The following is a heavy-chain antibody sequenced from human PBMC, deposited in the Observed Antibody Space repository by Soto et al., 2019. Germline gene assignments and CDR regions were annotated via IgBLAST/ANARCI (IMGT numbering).Heavy chain of an antibody. V-gene: IGHV1-69*02. CDR3: ARAYGDHTGNFDY. J-gene: IGHJ4*02. Sequence: QVQLVQSGAEVKKPGSSVKVSCKASGGTFSSYTISWVRQAPGQGLEWMGRIIPILGIANYAQKFQGRVTINADKSTSTDYMELSSLRSEDTAVYYCARAYGDHTGNFDYWGQGTLVTVSS. D-gene: IGHD4-17*01. CDR2: IIPILGIA. CDR1: GGTFSSYT.